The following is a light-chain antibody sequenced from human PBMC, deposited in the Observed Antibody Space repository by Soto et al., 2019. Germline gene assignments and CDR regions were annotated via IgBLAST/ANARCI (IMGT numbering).Light chain of an antibody. CDR3: QQYNSYVT. CDR2: ATS. V-gene: IGKV1-16*01. CDR1: QNIDNY. J-gene: IGKJ1*01. Sequence: DIQMTQSPSSLSASLGDRVTITFRASQNIDNYLNWYQLKPGKAPKLLIYATSTLQSGVPSRFSGSGSGTEFTLTISSLQPDDFATYYCQQYNSYVTFGQGTKVDIK.